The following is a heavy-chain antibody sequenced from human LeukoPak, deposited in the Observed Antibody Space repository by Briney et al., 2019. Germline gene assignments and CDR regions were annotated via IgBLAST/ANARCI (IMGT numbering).Heavy chain of an antibody. CDR1: GYTFTSYA. D-gene: IGHD6-13*01. CDR2: FDPEDGET. J-gene: IGHJ4*02. Sequence: ASVKVSCKASGYTFTSYAMNWVRQAPGKGLEWMGGFDPEDGETIYAQKFQGRVTITADESTSTAYMELSSLRSEDTAVYYCASQRREYSSSWPYYFDYWGQGTLVTVSS. V-gene: IGHV1-24*01. CDR3: ASQRREYSSSWPYYFDY.